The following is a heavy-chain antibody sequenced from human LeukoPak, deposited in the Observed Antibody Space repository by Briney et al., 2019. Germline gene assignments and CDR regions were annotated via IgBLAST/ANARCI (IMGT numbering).Heavy chain of an antibody. CDR3: ARRFVGDSASWGASDI. CDR1: GGSISSYY. V-gene: IGHV4-59*08. CDR2: IFYSGST. D-gene: IGHD6-13*01. Sequence: PSETLSLTCTVSGGSISSYYWSWIRQPPGKGLEWIGYIFYSGSTNYNSSLRSRVTISVDTSKNQFSLKLSSVTAADTAVYYCARRFVGDSASWGASDIWGQGTMVTVSS. J-gene: IGHJ3*02.